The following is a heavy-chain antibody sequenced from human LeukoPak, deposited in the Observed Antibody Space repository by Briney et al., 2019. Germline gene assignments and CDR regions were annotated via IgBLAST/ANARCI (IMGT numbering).Heavy chain of an antibody. CDR1: GFTFSSYS. D-gene: IGHD3-10*01. J-gene: IGHJ5*02. V-gene: IGHV3-21*01. Sequence: GGSLRLSCAASGFTFSSYSMNWVRQAPGKGLEWVSSISSSSSYIYYADSVKGRFTIPRDNAKNSLYLQMNSLRAEDTAVYYCAREHYYYGSGSYNWFDPWGQGTLVTVSS. CDR2: ISSSSSYI. CDR3: AREHYYYGSGSYNWFDP.